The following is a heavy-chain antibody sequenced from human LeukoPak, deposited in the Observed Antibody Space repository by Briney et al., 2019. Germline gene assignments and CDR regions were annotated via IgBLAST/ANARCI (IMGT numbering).Heavy chain of an antibody. CDR2: LSGSGAGT. Sequence: GGSLRLSCAASGFTFSSYAMSWVRQAPGKGLEWVATLSGSGAGTYYSDSVQGRFTISRDNSKRTLFLQMNSLRAEDTAFYYCAKAELGVDTFFDYWGQGTLVTVSS. CDR1: GFTFSSYA. D-gene: IGHD3-3*01. J-gene: IGHJ4*02. CDR3: AKAELGVDTFFDY. V-gene: IGHV3-23*01.